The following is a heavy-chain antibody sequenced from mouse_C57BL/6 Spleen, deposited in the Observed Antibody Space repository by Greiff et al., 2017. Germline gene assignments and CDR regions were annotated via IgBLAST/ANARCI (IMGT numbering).Heavy chain of an antibody. CDR3: ARSYYYGSSWFAY. D-gene: IGHD1-1*01. Sequence: VQLKESGGGLVQPGGSLSLSCAASGFTFTDYYMSWVRQPPGKALEWLGFIRNKANGYTTEYSASVKGRFTISRDNSQSILYLQMNALRAEDSATYYCARSYYYGSSWFAYWGQGTLVTVSA. V-gene: IGHV7-3*01. CDR2: IRNKANGYTT. J-gene: IGHJ3*01. CDR1: GFTFTDYY.